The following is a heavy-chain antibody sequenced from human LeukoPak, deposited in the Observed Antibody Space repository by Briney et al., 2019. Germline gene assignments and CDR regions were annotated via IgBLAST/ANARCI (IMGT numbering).Heavy chain of an antibody. CDR3: ARWVEFRTEFDY. J-gene: IGHJ4*02. CDR2: INPNSGGT. Sequence: ASVKVSCKASGYTFTGYYMHWVRQAPGQELEWMGWINPNSGGTNYAQKFQGRVTMTRDTSISTAYMELSRLRSDDTAVYYCARWVEFRTEFDYWGQGTLVTVSS. CDR1: GYTFTGYY. V-gene: IGHV1-2*02.